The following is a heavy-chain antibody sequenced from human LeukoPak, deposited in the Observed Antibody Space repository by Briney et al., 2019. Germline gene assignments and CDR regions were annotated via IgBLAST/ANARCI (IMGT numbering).Heavy chain of an antibody. J-gene: IGHJ4*02. CDR1: GDSVSSNSAA. V-gene: IGHV6-1*01. CDR2: TYYRSKWYN. Sequence: SQTLSLTCAISGDSVSSNSAAWNWIRQSPSRGLEWLGRTYYRSKWYNDYAVSVKSRITVNPDTSKNQFSLQLNSVTPEDTAVYYCASTLKAAGLFDYWGQGTLVTVSS. D-gene: IGHD6-13*01. CDR3: ASTLKAAGLFDY.